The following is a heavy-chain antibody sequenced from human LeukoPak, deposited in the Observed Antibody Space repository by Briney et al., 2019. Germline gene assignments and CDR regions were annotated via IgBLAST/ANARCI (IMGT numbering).Heavy chain of an antibody. J-gene: IGHJ5*02. CDR2: FDPEDGET. V-gene: IGHV1-24*01. D-gene: IGHD2-21*02. CDR1: GYTLTELS. Sequence: ASVKVSCKVSGYTLTELSMHGVRQAPGKGLEGMGGFDPEDGETIYAQKFQGRVTMTEDTSTDTAYMELSSLRSEDTAVYYCASLVTAIRGVDWFDPWGQGTLVTVSS. CDR3: ASLVTAIRGVDWFDP.